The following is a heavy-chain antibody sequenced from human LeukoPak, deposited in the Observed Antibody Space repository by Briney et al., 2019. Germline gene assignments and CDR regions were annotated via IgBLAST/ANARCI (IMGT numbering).Heavy chain of an antibody. J-gene: IGHJ4*02. CDR1: GYTFTGYY. V-gene: IGHV1-2*02. Sequence: GASVKVSCKASGYTFTGYYMHWVRQAPGQGLEWMGWINPNSGGTNYAQKFQGRVTMTRDTSISTAYMELSRLRSDDAAVYYCARDLYDILTGYPQFDYWGQGILVTVSS. D-gene: IGHD3-9*01. CDR2: INPNSGGT. CDR3: ARDLYDILTGYPQFDY.